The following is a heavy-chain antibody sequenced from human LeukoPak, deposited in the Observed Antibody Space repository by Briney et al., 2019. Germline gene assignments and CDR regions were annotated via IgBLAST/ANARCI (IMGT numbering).Heavy chain of an antibody. J-gene: IGHJ4*02. V-gene: IGHV4-34*01. Sequence: PSETLSLTCAVYGGSFSGYYWSWIRQPPGKGLEWIGSIYHSGSTYYNPSLKSRVTISVDTSKNQFSLKLSSVTAADTAVYYCARVETLYYYGSGSYFDYWGQGTLVTVSS. CDR3: ARVETLYYYGSGSYFDY. CDR2: IYHSGST. CDR1: GGSFSGYY. D-gene: IGHD3-10*01.